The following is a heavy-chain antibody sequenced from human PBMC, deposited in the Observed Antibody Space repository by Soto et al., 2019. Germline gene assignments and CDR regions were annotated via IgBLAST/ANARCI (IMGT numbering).Heavy chain of an antibody. CDR2: IYYSGST. J-gene: IGHJ4*02. CDR1: GGSIISYY. Sequence: SETLSLTCTVPGGSIISYYWSWIRQPPGKGLEWIGYIYYSGSTNYNPSLKSRVTISVDTSKNQFSLKLSSVTAADTAVYYCARHSRQDYGDSLYFDYWGQGTLVTVS. CDR3: ARHSRQDYGDSLYFDY. V-gene: IGHV4-59*08. D-gene: IGHD4-17*01.